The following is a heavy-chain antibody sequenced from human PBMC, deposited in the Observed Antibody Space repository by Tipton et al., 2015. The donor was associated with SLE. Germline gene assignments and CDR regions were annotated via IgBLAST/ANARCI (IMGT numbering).Heavy chain of an antibody. CDR3: VRGSGNPAFNI. CDR2: ISASSNTI. J-gene: IGHJ3*02. D-gene: IGHD3-10*01. CDR1: GFTFNSHS. Sequence: SLRLSCAGSGFTFNSHSMNWVRQAPGKGLEWVSYISASSNTIYYADSVKGRFTISRDNAKNSLYLQMNSLRAEDTAVYYCVRGSGNPAFNIWGQGTMVTVSS. V-gene: IGHV3-48*01.